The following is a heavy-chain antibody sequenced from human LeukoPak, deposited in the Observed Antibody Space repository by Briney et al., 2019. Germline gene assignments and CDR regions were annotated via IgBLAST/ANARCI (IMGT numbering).Heavy chain of an antibody. J-gene: IGHJ6*03. CDR1: GGSISSYY. V-gene: IGHV4-59*01. CDR2: IYYSGST. CDR3: AGGVVPADDMDV. D-gene: IGHD2-2*01. Sequence: SETLSLTCTVSGGSISSYYWSWIRQPPGKGLEWIGYIYYSGSTNYNPSLKSRVTISVDTSKNQFSLKLSSVTAADTAVYYCAGGVVPADDMDVWGKGTTVTVSS.